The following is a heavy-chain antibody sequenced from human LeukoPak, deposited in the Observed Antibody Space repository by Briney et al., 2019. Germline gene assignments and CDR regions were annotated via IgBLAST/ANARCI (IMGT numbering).Heavy chain of an antibody. CDR3: AKDQPLETTLDS. V-gene: IGHV1-8*01. D-gene: IGHD1-14*01. CDR2: MNPNSGNT. J-gene: IGHJ4*02. CDR1: GYTFTSYD. Sequence: ASVKVSCKASGYTFTSYDINWVRQATGQGLEWMGWMNPNSGNTGYAQKFQGRVTMTRNTSISTAYMELSSLRSEDTAVYYCAKDQPLETTLDSWGQGTLVTVSS.